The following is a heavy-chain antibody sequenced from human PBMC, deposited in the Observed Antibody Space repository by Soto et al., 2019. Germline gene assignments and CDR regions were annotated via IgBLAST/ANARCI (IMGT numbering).Heavy chain of an antibody. V-gene: IGHV4-34*01. CDR2: ITHSGST. CDR1: GGAFIDYS. CDR3: ARDGIHLRYGMEV. J-gene: IGHJ6*02. D-gene: IGHD5-18*01. Sequence: QVQLHQWGAGLLNPSETLSLTCAVSGGAFIDYSWSWIRQFPGRGLEWIGEITHSGSTNYNPSLKSRIAMSVDTSKRQFSLKISSVTPADTAVYYCARDGIHLRYGMEVWGPGTTVTVAS.